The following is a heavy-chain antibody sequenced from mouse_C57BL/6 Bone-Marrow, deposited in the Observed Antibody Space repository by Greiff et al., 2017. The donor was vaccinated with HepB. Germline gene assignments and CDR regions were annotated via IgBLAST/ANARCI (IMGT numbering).Heavy chain of an antibody. CDR3: ARGDYGSRGGRYYFDY. V-gene: IGHV1-50*01. CDR2: IDPSDSYT. Sequence: QVQLQQPGAELVKPGASVKLSCKASGYTFTSYWMQWVKQRPGQGLEWIGEIDPSDSYTNYNQKFKGKATLTVDTSSSTAYMQLSSLTSEDSAVYYCARGDYGSRGGRYYFDYWGQGTTLTVSS. CDR1: GYTFTSYW. D-gene: IGHD1-1*01. J-gene: IGHJ2*01.